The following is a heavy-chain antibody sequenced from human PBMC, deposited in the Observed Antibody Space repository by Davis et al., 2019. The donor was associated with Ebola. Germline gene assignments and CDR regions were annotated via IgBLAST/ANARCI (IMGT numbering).Heavy chain of an antibody. D-gene: IGHD6-13*01. Sequence: GGPLRLSCAPSGFTFSSYCMSWVRQAPGKGLEWVANIKQDGSEKYYVDSVKGRFTISRDNAKNSLYLQMNSLRAEDTAVYYCARDGSIAAAFSSIWGQGTMVTVSS. CDR3: ARDGSIAAAFSSI. CDR1: GFTFSSYC. V-gene: IGHV3-7*01. CDR2: IKQDGSEK. J-gene: IGHJ3*02.